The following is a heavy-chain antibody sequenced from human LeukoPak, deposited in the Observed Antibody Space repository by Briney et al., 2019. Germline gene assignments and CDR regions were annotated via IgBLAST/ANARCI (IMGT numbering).Heavy chain of an antibody. CDR1: GYTFTSYD. Sequence: ASVKVSCKASGYTFTSYDINWVRQATGQGLELMGWMNPNSGNTGYAQKFQGRVNMTRNTSISTAYMELSSLRSEDTAVYYCARAHPCKSMVRHKYYYYIDVWGKGTTVTVSS. CDR2: MNPNSGNT. J-gene: IGHJ6*03. CDR3: ARAHPCKSMVRHKYYYYIDV. D-gene: IGHD3-10*01. V-gene: IGHV1-8*01.